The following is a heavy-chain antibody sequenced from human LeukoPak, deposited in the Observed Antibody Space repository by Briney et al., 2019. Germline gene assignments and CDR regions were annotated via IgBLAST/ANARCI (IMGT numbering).Heavy chain of an antibody. J-gene: IGHJ6*02. V-gene: IGHV1-2*02. CDR2: INPNSGGT. D-gene: IGHD3-3*01. CDR1: GYTFTGYY. CDR3: ARDQYDSGVTYYYGMDV. Sequence: ASVNVSFKASGYTFTGYYMHWVRQAPGQGLEWMGWINPNSGGTNYAQKFQGRVTMTRDTSISTAYMELSRLRSDDTAVYYCARDQYDSGVTYYYGMDVWDQGTTVTVSS.